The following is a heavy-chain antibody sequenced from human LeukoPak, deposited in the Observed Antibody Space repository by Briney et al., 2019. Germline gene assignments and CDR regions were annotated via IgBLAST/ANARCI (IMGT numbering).Heavy chain of an antibody. CDR2: INHSGST. Sequence: PSETLSLTCAVYGGSFSGYYWSWIRQPPGKGLEWIGEINHSGSTNYNPSLKSRVTISVDTSKNQFSLKLSSVTAADTAVYYCARGPDYYGSGSLPQNFDYWGQGTRVTVSS. CDR3: ARGPDYYGSGSLPQNFDY. CDR1: GGSFSGYY. V-gene: IGHV4-34*01. D-gene: IGHD3-10*01. J-gene: IGHJ4*02.